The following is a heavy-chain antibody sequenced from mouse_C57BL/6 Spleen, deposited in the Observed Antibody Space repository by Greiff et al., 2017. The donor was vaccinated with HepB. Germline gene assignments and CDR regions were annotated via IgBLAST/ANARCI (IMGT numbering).Heavy chain of an antibody. Sequence: EVQLVESGGGLVQPKGSLKLSCAASGFSFNTYAMNWVRQAPGKGLEWVARIRSKSNNYATYYADSVKDRFTISSDDSESMLYLQMNNLKTEDTAMYYCVRANWDGAWFAYWGQGTLVTVSA. CDR3: VRANWDGAWFAY. V-gene: IGHV10-1*01. J-gene: IGHJ3*01. CDR1: GFSFNTYA. CDR2: IRSKSNNYAT. D-gene: IGHD4-1*01.